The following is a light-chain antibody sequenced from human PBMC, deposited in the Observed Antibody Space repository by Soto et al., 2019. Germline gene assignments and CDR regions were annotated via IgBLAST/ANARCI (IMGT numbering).Light chain of an antibody. J-gene: IGKJ2*01. CDR2: GAS. CDR1: QRVSSSY. Sequence: EIVLTQSPGTLSLSPGERATLSCRASQRVSSSYLAWYQQKPGQAPRLLIYGASTRATGIPDRFSGSGSGTDFTLTISSMELEVFAVYLRQRYGSPPPFTFGQGSQVDI. V-gene: IGKV3-20*01. CDR3: QRYGSPPPFT.